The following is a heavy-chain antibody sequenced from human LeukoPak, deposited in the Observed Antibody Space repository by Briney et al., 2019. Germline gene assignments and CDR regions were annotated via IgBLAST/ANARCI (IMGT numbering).Heavy chain of an antibody. Sequence: SETLSLTCTVSGGSMSSYYWSWIRQPPGKGLEWIGYIYYSGSTDYTPSLKSRVTISVDTSKKQFSLKLTSVTAADTAVYYCARGDTIYRLWGQGTLVTVSS. CDR1: GGSMSSYY. CDR2: IYYSGST. D-gene: IGHD3-3*01. J-gene: IGHJ4*02. V-gene: IGHV4-59*01. CDR3: ARGDTIYRL.